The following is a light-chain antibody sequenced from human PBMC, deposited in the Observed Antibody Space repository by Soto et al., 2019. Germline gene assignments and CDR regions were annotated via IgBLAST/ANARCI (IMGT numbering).Light chain of an antibody. CDR1: SSDVGGYNY. Sequence: QSVLTQPASVSGSPGQSITISCTGTSSDVGGYNYVSWYQQHPGNAPKLMIYDVSNRTSGVSNRFSGSKSGNTASLTISGLQAEDEDDYYCRSYTSSSAWVFGGGTKLT. CDR2: DVS. CDR3: RSYTSSSAWV. V-gene: IGLV2-14*01. J-gene: IGLJ3*02.